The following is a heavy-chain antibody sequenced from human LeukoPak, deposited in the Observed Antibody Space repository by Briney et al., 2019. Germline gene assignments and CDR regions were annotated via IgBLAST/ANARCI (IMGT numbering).Heavy chain of an antibody. V-gene: IGHV4-59*01. J-gene: IGHJ6*02. CDR2: IYYTGST. CDR1: GGSISPYS. D-gene: IGHD1/OR15-1a*01. CDR3: ARVPNWDNMGSYHYGMDV. Sequence: SETLSLTCAVSGGSISPYSWNWIRQPPGKGLEWIGNIYYTGSTNYNPSLKSRVTISVDTSKNQVSLNLSSVTAADTAVYYCARVPNWDNMGSYHYGMDVWGQGTTVTVSS.